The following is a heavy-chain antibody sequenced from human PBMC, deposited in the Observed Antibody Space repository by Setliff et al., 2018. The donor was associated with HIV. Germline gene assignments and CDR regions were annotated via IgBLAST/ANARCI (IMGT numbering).Heavy chain of an antibody. V-gene: IGHV4-39*02. CDR3: AGDSGYPSNWFDP. CDR1: GGSISRDSFY. CDR2: IYYSGTT. Sequence: LSLTCTVSGGSISRDSFYWGWFRKPPGEGLEWIGSIYYSGTTYYAPSLETRLTISVDTSSNQFSLKLTSVTAADTAMYFCAGDSGYPSNWFDPWGQGILVTVSS. D-gene: IGHD3-22*01. J-gene: IGHJ5*02.